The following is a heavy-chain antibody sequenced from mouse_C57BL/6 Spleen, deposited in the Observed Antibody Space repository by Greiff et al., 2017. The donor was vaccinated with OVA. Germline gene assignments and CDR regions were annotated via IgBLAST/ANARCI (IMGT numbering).Heavy chain of an antibody. CDR1: GYAFSSSW. Sequence: QVQLQQSGPELVKPGASVKISCKASGYAFSSSWMNWVKQRPGKGLEWIGRIYPGDGDTNYNGKFKGKATLTAAKSSSTAYMQLSSRTSEDSAVYFCARGATRFSYAMDYWGQGTSVTVSS. CDR2: IYPGDGDT. J-gene: IGHJ4*01. CDR3: ARGATRFSYAMDY. D-gene: IGHD3-1*01. V-gene: IGHV1-82*01.